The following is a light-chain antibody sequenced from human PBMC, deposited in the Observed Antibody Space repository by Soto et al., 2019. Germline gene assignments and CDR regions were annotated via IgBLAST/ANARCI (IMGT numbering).Light chain of an antibody. CDR3: QTWGSGIVV. V-gene: IGLV4-69*01. CDR1: SGHSNYA. CDR2: LNSDGSH. J-gene: IGLJ2*01. Sequence: QSVLTQSPSASASLGASVKLTCTLSSGHSNYAIAWHQQQSEKGPRYLMKLNSDGSHSKGDGIPDRFSGSSSGDERYLTISSLQSDDEADYYCQTWGSGIVVFGGGTKLTVL.